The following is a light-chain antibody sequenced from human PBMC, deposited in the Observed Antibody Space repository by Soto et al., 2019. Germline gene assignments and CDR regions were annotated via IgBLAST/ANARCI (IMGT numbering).Light chain of an antibody. CDR3: QQYNTWPPYT. CDR2: GAS. J-gene: IGKJ2*01. CDR1: QSVSSN. V-gene: IGKV3-15*01. Sequence: DTVMTQSPATLSVSPGEGATLSCRASQSVSSNLAWYQQKPGQAPRLLIYGASTRATSIPARFSGSGSGTEFTLTISSLQSEDFAVYYCQQYNTWPPYTFGQGTKLEIK.